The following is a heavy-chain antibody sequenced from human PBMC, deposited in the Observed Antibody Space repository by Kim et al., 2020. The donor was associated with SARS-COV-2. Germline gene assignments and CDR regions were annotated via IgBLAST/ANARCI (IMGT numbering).Heavy chain of an antibody. V-gene: IGHV4-31*03. CDR2: IYYSGST. CDR1: GGSISSGGYY. J-gene: IGHJ6*01. Sequence: SETLSLTCTVSGGSISSGGYYWSWIRQHPGKGLEWIGYIYYSGSTYYNPSLKSRVTISVDTSKNQFSLKLSSVTAADTAVYYCARVSAEDYYYYGMDVWGPGTTGT. CDR3: ARVSAEDYYYYGMDV.